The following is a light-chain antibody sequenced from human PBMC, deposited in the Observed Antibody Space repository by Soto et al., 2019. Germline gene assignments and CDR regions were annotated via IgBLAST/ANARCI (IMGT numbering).Light chain of an antibody. CDR2: KAS. CDR3: QQYSGYSRT. Sequence: DIQMTQSPSTLAACVGDRVSIXCRASQSIGSGMVWSQQKPGKAPRPLIYKASSLHRGGPSSFRGSGSATEFTRTISSRQPDDFATYYGQQYSGYSRTFGQGTKVDIK. J-gene: IGKJ1*01. CDR1: QSIGSG. V-gene: IGKV1-5*03.